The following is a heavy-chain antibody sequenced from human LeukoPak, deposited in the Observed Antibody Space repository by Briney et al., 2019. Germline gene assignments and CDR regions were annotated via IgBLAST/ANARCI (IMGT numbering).Heavy chain of an antibody. V-gene: IGHV4-4*07. CDR2: ICSSGST. CDR1: GGSISRYF. Sequence: SETLSLTCTVSGGSISRYFWSWIRQPAGKGLEWIGRICSSGSTNYSPSLKSRAFMSVDTSKNQFSLRLTSVTAADTAVYYCARDLSNGLTYSPFDYWGQGTLVTVSS. CDR3: ARDLSNGLTYSPFDY. D-gene: IGHD2-8*01. J-gene: IGHJ4*02.